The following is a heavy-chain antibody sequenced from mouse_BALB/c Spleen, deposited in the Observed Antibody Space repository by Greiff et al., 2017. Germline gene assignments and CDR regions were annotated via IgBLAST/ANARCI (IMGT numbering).Heavy chain of an antibody. J-gene: IGHJ3*01. CDR3: ARRGNWFAY. CDR1: GFTFSSYG. Sequence: EVQLVESGADLVKPGGSLKLSCAASGFTFSSYGMSWVRQTPDKRLEWVATISSGGSYTYYPDSVKGRFTISRDNAKNTLYLQMSSLKAEDTAMYYCARRGNWFAYWGQGTLVTVSA. CDR2: ISSGGSYT. V-gene: IGHV5-6*01.